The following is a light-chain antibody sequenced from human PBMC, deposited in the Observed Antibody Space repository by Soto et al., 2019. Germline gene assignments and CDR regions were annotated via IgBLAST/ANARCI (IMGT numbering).Light chain of an antibody. CDR2: EVS. Sequence: QLVLTQPPSASGSPGQSVTISCTGTSSDVGGYNYVSWYQQHPGNAPKLMIFEVSRRPSGVPDRFSGSKFGNTASLTVSGLQAEDEADYYCASYGGNNNLLFGGGTKLTVL. CDR1: SSDVGGYNY. CDR3: ASYGGNNNLL. V-gene: IGLV2-8*01. J-gene: IGLJ2*01.